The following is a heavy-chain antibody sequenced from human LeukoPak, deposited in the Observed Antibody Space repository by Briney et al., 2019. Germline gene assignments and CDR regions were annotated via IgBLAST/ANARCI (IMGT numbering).Heavy chain of an antibody. CDR3: AKGYSGERLVYFQH. Sequence: GGSLRLSCAASGFTFSSYGMHWVRQAPGKGLEWVAGISYDGSNKYYADSVKGRFTISRDNSKNTLYLQMNSLRAEDTAVYYCAKGYSGERLVYFQHWGQGTLVTVSS. J-gene: IGHJ1*01. V-gene: IGHV3-30*18. CDR1: GFTFSSYG. D-gene: IGHD6-13*01. CDR2: ISYDGSNK.